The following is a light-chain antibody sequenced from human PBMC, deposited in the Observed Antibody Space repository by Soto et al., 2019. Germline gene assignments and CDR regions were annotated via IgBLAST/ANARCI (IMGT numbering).Light chain of an antibody. Sequence: DILMTQTPLSLSVTPGQPASISCKSTQSLLHSNGETYLFWYLQKPGQPPQLLIYEVSKRYSGVPDRFSGSGSGTDFTLKISRVEAEDVGVYYCMQTRHFPPTFGQGTKLGIK. CDR1: QSLLHSNGETY. V-gene: IGKV2D-29*01. J-gene: IGKJ2*01. CDR3: MQTRHFPPT. CDR2: EVS.